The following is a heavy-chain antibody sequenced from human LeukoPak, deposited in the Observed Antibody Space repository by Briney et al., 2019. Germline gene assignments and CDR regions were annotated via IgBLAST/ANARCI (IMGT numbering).Heavy chain of an antibody. J-gene: IGHJ4*02. V-gene: IGHV4-39*01. CDR3: ASDRDGYNYADY. Sequence: SXXLSLTCTVSGGSISSSSYYWGWIRQPPGKGLEWIGSIYYSGSTYYNPSLKSRVTISVDTSKNQFSLKLSSVTAADTAVYYCASDRDGYNYADYWGQGTLVTVSS. D-gene: IGHD5-24*01. CDR1: GGSISSSSYY. CDR2: IYYSGST.